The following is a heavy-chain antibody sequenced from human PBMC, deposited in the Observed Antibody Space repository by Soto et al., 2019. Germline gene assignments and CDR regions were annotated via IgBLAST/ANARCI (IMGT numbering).Heavy chain of an antibody. CDR3: ARDPGRYFDY. Sequence: QVQLQESGPGLVKPSQTLSLSCTVSGGSISSGGYYWSWTRQHPGKGLEWIGYGYYSGSTYCNPALKSLVTISVDTSKNQFSLKLSSVTAADTAVYYCARDPGRYFDYWGQGTLVTVSS. J-gene: IGHJ4*02. D-gene: IGHD3-10*01. CDR2: GYYSGST. CDR1: GGSISSGGYY. V-gene: IGHV4-31*01.